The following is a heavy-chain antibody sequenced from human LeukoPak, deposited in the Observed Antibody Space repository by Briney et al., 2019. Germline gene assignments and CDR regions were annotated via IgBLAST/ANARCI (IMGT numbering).Heavy chain of an antibody. V-gene: IGHV4-59*08. CDR3: ARHIPRTSGVGGWFDP. CDR1: GGSISGHY. J-gene: IGHJ5*02. CDR2: IYPSGTT. D-gene: IGHD3-10*01. Sequence: PSETLSLTCTVSGGSISGHYWSWIRQPPGKGLEWIGYIYPSGTTNHNPSLKSRVTISVDTSKSHFSLKLSSVTAADTAIYYCARHIPRTSGVGGWFDPWGRGTLVTVSS.